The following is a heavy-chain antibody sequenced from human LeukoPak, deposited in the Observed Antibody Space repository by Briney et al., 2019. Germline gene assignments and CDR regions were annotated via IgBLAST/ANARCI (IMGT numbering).Heavy chain of an antibody. CDR3: AKVDSSSWYGGAFDI. CDR2: IRQDGDSK. Sequence: GGSLRLSCAASGFTLSNYWMGWVRQAPGKGLEWVANIRQDGDSKYYVDSVKGRFTISRDNAENSLFLQMNSLRAEDTAVYYCAKVDSSSWYGGAFDIWGQGTMVTVSS. CDR1: GFTLSNYW. V-gene: IGHV3-7*03. D-gene: IGHD6-13*01. J-gene: IGHJ3*02.